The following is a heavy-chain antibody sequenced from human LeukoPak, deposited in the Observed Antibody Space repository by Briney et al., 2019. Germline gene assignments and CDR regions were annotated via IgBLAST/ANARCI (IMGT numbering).Heavy chain of an antibody. V-gene: IGHV3-23*01. CDR2: ISGSGGST. J-gene: IGHJ4*02. Sequence: PGGSLRLSCAASGFTFSSYAMSWVRQAPGKGLEWVSAISGSGGSTYYADSVKGRFTISRDNSKNTLYLQMNSLRAEDTAVYYCANSPGGSTGWFPDSWGQGTLVTVSS. CDR1: GFTFSSYA. CDR3: ANSPGGSTGWFPDS. D-gene: IGHD6-19*01.